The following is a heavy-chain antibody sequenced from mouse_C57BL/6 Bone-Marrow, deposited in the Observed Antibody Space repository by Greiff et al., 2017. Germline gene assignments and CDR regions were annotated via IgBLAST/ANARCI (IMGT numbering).Heavy chain of an antibody. V-gene: IGHV14-2*01. CDR1: GFNIKDYY. Sequence: EVKLVESGAELVKPGASVKLSCTASGFNIKDYYIHWVKQRTDQGLEWIGRIDPEDGETKYAPKFQDKATITSDKSSNTAYLQLSSLTSEDTAVYYCTSSLIYYGTNYWGQGTTLTVSS. CDR2: IDPEDGET. CDR3: TSSLIYYGTNY. D-gene: IGHD1-1*01. J-gene: IGHJ2*01.